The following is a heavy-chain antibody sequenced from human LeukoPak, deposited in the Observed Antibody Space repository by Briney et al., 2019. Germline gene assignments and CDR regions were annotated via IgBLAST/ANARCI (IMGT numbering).Heavy chain of an antibody. D-gene: IGHD1-14*01. V-gene: IGHV3-48*01. J-gene: IGHJ4*02. CDR3: AKVAAVGTPLYYFDY. CDR2: VSSSGSTI. CDR1: GLTFSSYS. Sequence: GGSLRLSCAVSGLTFSSYSMTWVRQAPGKGLEWVSYVSSSGSTIYYADSVKGRFTISRDNAKNSLYPQMNSLRAEDTGVYYCAKVAAVGTPLYYFDYWGQGTLVTVSS.